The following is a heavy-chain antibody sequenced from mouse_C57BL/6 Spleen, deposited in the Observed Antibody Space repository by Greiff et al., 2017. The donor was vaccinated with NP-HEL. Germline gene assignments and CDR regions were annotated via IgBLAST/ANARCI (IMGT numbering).Heavy chain of an antibody. CDR3: ARQEDGYYVGAMDY. CDR1: GFTFSSYT. D-gene: IGHD2-3*01. CDR2: ISGGGGNT. J-gene: IGHJ4*01. Sequence: EVKLVESGGGLVKPGGSLKLSCAASGFTFSSYTMSWVRQTPEKRLEWVATISGGGGNTYYPDSVKGRFTISRDNAKNTLYLQMSSLRSEDTALYYCARQEDGYYVGAMDYWGQGTSVTVSS. V-gene: IGHV5-9*01.